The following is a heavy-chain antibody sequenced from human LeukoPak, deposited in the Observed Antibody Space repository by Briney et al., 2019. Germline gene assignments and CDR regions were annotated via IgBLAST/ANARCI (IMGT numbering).Heavy chain of an antibody. CDR1: GGTFSSYA. Sequence: SVKVSCKASGGTFSSYAISWVRQAPGQGLEWTGGIIPIFGTANYAQKFQGRVTITTDESTSTAYMELSSLRSEDTAVYYCARVGNYGDYVGWFDPWGQGTLVTVSP. D-gene: IGHD4-17*01. CDR3: ARVGNYGDYVGWFDP. V-gene: IGHV1-69*05. CDR2: IIPIFGTA. J-gene: IGHJ5*02.